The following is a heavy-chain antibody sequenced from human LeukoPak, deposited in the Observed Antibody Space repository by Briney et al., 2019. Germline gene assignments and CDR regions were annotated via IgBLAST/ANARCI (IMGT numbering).Heavy chain of an antibody. V-gene: IGHV4-38-2*02. CDR3: ARETVYYYDSSGYSH. J-gene: IGHJ4*02. CDR2: IYHSGST. D-gene: IGHD3-22*01. Sequence: SETLSLTCTVSGYSISSGYYWGWIRQPPGKGLEWIGSIYHSGSTYYNPSLKSRVTISVDTSKNQFSLKLSSVTAADTAVYYCARETVYYYDSSGYSHWGQGTLVTVSS. CDR1: GYSISSGYY.